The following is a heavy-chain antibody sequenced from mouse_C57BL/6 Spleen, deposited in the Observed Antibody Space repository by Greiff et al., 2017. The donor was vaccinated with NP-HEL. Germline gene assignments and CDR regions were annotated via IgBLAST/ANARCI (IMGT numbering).Heavy chain of an antibody. CDR1: GYTFTSYW. V-gene: IGHV1-52*01. J-gene: IGHJ4*01. CDR3: ARRWEDGYFAMDY. CDR2: IDPSDSET. Sequence: VQLQQPGAELVRPGSSVKLSCKASGYTFTSYWMHWVKQRPIQGLEWIGNIDPSDSETHYNQKFKDKATLTVDKSSSTAYMQLSSLTSEDSAVYDCARRWEDGYFAMDYWGQGTSVTVSS. D-gene: IGHD1-1*02.